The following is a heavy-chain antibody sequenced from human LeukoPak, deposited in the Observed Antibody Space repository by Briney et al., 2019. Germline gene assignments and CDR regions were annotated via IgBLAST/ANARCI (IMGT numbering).Heavy chain of an antibody. CDR3: AKELHSGLYCYYYMDV. CDR2: IRFDGSDK. V-gene: IGHV3-30*02. D-gene: IGHD6-13*01. CDR1: GFTFSSHG. Sequence: GGSLRLSCAASGFTFSSHGIHWVRQAPGKGLEWVAFIRFDGSDKYYADSVKGRFTISRDNSKNTLYLQMNSLRDEDTAVYYCAKELHSGLYCYYYMDVWGKGTTVTVSS. J-gene: IGHJ6*03.